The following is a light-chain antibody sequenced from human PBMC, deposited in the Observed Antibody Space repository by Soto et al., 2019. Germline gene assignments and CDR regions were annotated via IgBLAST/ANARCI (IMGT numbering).Light chain of an antibody. V-gene: IGLV2-23*01. CDR1: SGDVGNYNL. Sequence: QSALTQPASVSGSPGQSITIYCTGVSGDVGNYNLVSWYQQHPAKAPKLIIYEDDKRPSGVSNRFSGSKSGDTASLTISGLQSEDEAAYYCCSYLGSSTVFGGGTKLTVL. J-gene: IGLJ3*02. CDR2: EDD. CDR3: CSYLGSSTV.